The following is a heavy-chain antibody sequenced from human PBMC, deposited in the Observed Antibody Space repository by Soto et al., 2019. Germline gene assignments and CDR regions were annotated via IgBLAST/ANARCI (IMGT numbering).Heavy chain of an antibody. Sequence: PGGSLRLSCAASGFTFSSHWMSWVRQAPGKGLEWVANIKQDGSEKYYVDSVKGRFTISRDNAKNSLYLQMNSLRAEDTAVYYCARDISSAAGTAYDYWGQGTLVTVSS. V-gene: IGHV3-7*01. CDR2: IKQDGSEK. D-gene: IGHD6-13*01. CDR3: ARDISSAAGTAYDY. J-gene: IGHJ4*02. CDR1: GFTFSSHW.